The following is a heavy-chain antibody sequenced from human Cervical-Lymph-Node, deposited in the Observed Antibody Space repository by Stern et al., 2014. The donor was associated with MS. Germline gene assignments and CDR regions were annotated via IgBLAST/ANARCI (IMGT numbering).Heavy chain of an antibody. Sequence: VQLVESGGGLVKPGGSLRLSCAASGFTFSSYSMNWVRQAPGKGLEWVSSISSSSSYIYYADSVKGRFTISRDNAKNSLYLQMNSLRAEDTAVYYCARVWFGELSVYFDYWGQGTLVTVSS. J-gene: IGHJ4*02. CDR2: ISSSSSYI. CDR3: ARVWFGELSVYFDY. V-gene: IGHV3-21*01. CDR1: GFTFSSYS. D-gene: IGHD3-10*01.